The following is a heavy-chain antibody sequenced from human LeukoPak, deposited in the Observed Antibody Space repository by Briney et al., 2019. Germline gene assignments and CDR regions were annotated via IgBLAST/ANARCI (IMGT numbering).Heavy chain of an antibody. CDR3: ARQTGSGLFILP. CDR2: IYYSGNT. D-gene: IGHD3/OR15-3a*01. J-gene: IGHJ4*02. CDR1: GGSFSGYY. Sequence: SETLSLTCAVYGGSFSGYYWTWIRQPPGKGLEWIGSIYYSGNTYYNASLKSQVSISIDTSKNQFSLRLTSVTAADTAVYYCARQTGSGLFILPGGQGTLVTVSS. V-gene: IGHV4-34*01.